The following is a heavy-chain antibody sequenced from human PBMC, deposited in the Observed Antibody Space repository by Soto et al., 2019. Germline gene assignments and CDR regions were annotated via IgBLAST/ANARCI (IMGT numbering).Heavy chain of an antibody. V-gene: IGHV1-69*01. D-gene: IGHD6-13*01. J-gene: IGHJ5*02. CDR2: IIPIFGTA. CDR3: ARVRWGRQLDRNWFDP. CDR1: GGTFSSYA. Sequence: QVQLVQSGAEVKKPGSSVKVSCKASGGTFSSYAISWVRQAPGQGLEWMGGIIPIFGTANYAQKFQGRVTITAYESTSTAYMELSSLRSEDTAVYYCARVRWGRQLDRNWFDPWGQGTLVTVSS.